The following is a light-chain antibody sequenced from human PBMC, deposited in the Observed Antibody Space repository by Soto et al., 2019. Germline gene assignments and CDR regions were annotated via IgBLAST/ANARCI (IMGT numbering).Light chain of an antibody. CDR3: HQYNMWPPLI. J-gene: IGKJ4*01. CDR2: GAS. V-gene: IGKV3-15*01. CDR1: QSVRSN. Sequence: DIGMTQSPATLSVSPGESATLSCRASQSVRSNLAWYQQKPGQAPRLLIYGASTRATGIPARFSGSGSGTEFTLTISSLQSEDFAVYYCHQYNMWPPLIFGGGTKVDI.